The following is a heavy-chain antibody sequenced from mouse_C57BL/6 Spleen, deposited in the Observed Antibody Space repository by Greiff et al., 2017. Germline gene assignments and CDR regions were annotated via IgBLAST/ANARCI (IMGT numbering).Heavy chain of an antibody. V-gene: IGHV1-26*01. Sequence: VQLQQSGPELVKPGASVKISCKASGYTFTDYYMNWVKQSHGKSLEWIGDINPNNGGTSYNQKFKGKATLTVDKSSSTAYMERRSLTSEDSAVYYCARHSSSYWYFDVWGTGTTVTVSS. J-gene: IGHJ1*03. CDR3: ARHSSSYWYFDV. CDR2: INPNNGGT. D-gene: IGHD1-1*01. CDR1: GYTFTDYY.